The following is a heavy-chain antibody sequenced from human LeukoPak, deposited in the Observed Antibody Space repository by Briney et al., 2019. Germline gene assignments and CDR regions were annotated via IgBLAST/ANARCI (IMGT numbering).Heavy chain of an antibody. V-gene: IGHV1-8*01. CDR2: MNPNSGNT. D-gene: IGHD3-3*01. CDR1: GYTFTSYD. CDR3: ARARLTKPPITIFGVVVEKYYYYGMDV. Sequence: GASVKVSCKASGYTFTSYDINWVRQATGQGLEWMGWMNPNSGNTGYAQKFQGRVTMTRNTSISTAYMELSSLRSEDTAVYYCARARLTKPPITIFGVVVEKYYYYGMDVWGQGTTVTVSS. J-gene: IGHJ6*02.